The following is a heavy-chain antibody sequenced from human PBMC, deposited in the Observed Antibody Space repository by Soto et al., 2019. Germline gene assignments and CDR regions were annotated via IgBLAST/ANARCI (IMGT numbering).Heavy chain of an antibody. Sequence: GASVKVSCKASGYTFTSYAMHWVRQAPGQRLEWMGWINAGNGNTKYSQKFQGRVTITRDTSASTAYMELSSLRSEDTAVYYCARESKKVYYFDYWGQGTLVTVSS. V-gene: IGHV1-3*01. J-gene: IGHJ4*02. CDR3: ARESKKVYYFDY. D-gene: IGHD6-6*01. CDR1: GYTFTSYA. CDR2: INAGNGNT.